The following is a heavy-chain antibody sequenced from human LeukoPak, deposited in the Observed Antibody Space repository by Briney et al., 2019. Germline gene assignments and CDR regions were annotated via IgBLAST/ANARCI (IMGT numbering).Heavy chain of an antibody. D-gene: IGHD6-13*01. V-gene: IGHV3-30*04. Sequence: GGSLRLSCAASGFTFRTYAMHWVRQAPGKGLEWVAVISVDGSNKYYADSVKGRFTISRDNSKNTLYMQLNSLRPEDTAVYYCAIIADEIDYWGQGTLVTVSS. CDR1: GFTFRTYA. CDR3: AIIADEIDY. J-gene: IGHJ4*02. CDR2: ISVDGSNK.